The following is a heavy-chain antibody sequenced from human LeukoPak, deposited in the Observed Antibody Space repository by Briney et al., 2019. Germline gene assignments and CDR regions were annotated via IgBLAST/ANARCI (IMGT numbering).Heavy chain of an antibody. CDR1: GYTFTGYY. V-gene: IGHV1-2*02. J-gene: IGHJ4*02. Sequence: ASVKVSCKASGYTFTGYYLHWVRQAPGQGLEWMGWINPNSGGTNYAQKFQGRVTMTRDTSITTAYMELSRLRSDDTAVYYCARDERYDSSGYPFDYWGQGTLVTVSS. CDR2: INPNSGGT. D-gene: IGHD3-22*01. CDR3: ARDERYDSSGYPFDY.